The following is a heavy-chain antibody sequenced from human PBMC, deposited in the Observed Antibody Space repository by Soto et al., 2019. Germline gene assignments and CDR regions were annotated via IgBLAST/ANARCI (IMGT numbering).Heavy chain of an antibody. CDR2: ISGSGSTI. Sequence: GGSLRLSCAASGFTFSDYYMSWFRQAPGKGLEWVSYISGSGSTIHDADSVKGRFTISRDNAKNSLYLQMNSLRAEDTALYYCARLGSIAAAGTPDYWGQGTLVTVSS. CDR1: GFTFSDYY. J-gene: IGHJ4*02. D-gene: IGHD6-13*01. V-gene: IGHV3-11*01. CDR3: ARLGSIAAAGTPDY.